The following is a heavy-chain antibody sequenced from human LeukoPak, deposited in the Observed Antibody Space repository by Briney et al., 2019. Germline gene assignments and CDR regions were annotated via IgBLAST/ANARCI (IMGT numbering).Heavy chain of an antibody. Sequence: SVRVSCKASGGTFSSYAISWVRQAPGQGLEWMGGIIPIFGTANYAQKFQGRVTISADESTSTAYMELSSLRSEDTAVYYCARGAAGWELLGDPFDYWGQGTLVTVSS. V-gene: IGHV1-69*13. CDR3: ARGAAGWELLGDPFDY. CDR1: GGTFSSYA. D-gene: IGHD1-26*01. J-gene: IGHJ4*02. CDR2: IIPIFGTA.